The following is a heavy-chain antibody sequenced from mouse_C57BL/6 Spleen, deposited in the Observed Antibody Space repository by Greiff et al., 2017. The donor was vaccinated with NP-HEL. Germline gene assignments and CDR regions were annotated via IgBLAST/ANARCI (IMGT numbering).Heavy chain of an antibody. CDR2: IRSKSNNYAT. CDR1: GFSFNTYA. V-gene: IGHV10-1*01. CDR3: VRHGLYDYAFAY. J-gene: IGHJ3*01. D-gene: IGHD2-4*01. Sequence: EVQVVESGGGLVQPKGSLKLSCAASGFSFNTYAMNWVRQAPGKGLEWVARIRSKSNNYATYYADSVKDSFTISRDDSESMLYLQMNNLKTEDTAMYYCVRHGLYDYAFAYWGQGTLVTVSA.